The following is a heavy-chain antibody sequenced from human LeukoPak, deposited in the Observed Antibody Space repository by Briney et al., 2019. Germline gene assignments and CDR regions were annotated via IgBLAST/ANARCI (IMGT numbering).Heavy chain of an antibody. CDR2: IYHSGST. J-gene: IGHJ4*02. CDR3: ARSKIYDFWSGYLDY. V-gene: IGHV4-4*02. D-gene: IGHD3-3*01. Sequence: SETLSLTCAVSGGSISSSNWWSWVRQPPGKGLEWIGEIYHSGSTNYNPSLKSRVTISVDTSKNQFSLKLSSVTAADTAVYYCARSKIYDFWSGYLDYWGQGTLVTVSS. CDR1: GGSISSSNW.